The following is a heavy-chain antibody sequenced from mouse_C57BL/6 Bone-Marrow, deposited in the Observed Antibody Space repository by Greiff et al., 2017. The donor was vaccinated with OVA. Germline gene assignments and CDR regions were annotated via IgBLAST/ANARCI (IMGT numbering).Heavy chain of an antibody. CDR2: INPNNGGT. CDR3: ARLNGSSYVQYFDV. Sequence: EVQLQESGPELVKPGASVKIPCKASGYTFTDYNMDWVKQSHGKSLEWIGDINPNNGGTIYNQKFKGKATVTVDKSSSTAYMELRSLTSEDTAVYYGARLNGSSYVQYFDVWGTGTTVTVSS. J-gene: IGHJ1*03. CDR1: GYTFTDYN. V-gene: IGHV1-18*01. D-gene: IGHD1-1*01.